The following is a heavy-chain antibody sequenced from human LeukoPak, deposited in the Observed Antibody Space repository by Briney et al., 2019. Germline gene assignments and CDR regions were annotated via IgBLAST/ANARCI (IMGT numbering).Heavy chain of an antibody. Sequence: PSETLSLTCSVSGDSISSDYWSWIRQPPGKGLEWIGYIYRIGNTDYNPSLKSRVTISLDTSKNQLSLNLTSVIAADTAVYYCAGRGQRYFRDWGQGTLVTVS. V-gene: IGHV4-4*08. CDR1: GDSISSDY. CDR2: IYRIGNT. J-gene: IGHJ1*01. CDR3: AGRGQRYFRD.